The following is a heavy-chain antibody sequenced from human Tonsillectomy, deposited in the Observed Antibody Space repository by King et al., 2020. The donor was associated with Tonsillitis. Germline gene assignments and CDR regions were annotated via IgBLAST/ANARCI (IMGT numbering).Heavy chain of an antibody. J-gene: IGHJ3*02. Sequence: VQLVESGGGLVKPGGSLRLSCAASGFTFSDYYMSWIRQAPGKGLEWVSSMISSSTYTNHADSVKGRFTISRDNAENSLYLHMNSLRAEDTAVYYCARAGGGWYDAFDIWGQGTMVTVSS. CDR3: ARAGGGWYDAFDI. CDR2: MISSSTYT. D-gene: IGHD6-19*01. V-gene: IGHV3-11*05. CDR1: GFTFSDYY.